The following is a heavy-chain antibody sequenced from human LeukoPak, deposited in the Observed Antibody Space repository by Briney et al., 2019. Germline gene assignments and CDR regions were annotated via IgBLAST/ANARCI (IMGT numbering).Heavy chain of an antibody. CDR3: AREFDYYGDY. J-gene: IGHJ4*02. CDR2: INPSGGST. CDR1: GYTFTSYY. V-gene: IGHV1-46*01. Sequence: ASVKVSCKASGYTFTSYYTQWVRQAPGQGLEWMGIINPSGGSTTYAQKFQGRVTTTRDTSTSTVYMELSSLRSEDTAVYYCAREFDYYGDYWGQGTLVTVSS. D-gene: IGHD3-10*01.